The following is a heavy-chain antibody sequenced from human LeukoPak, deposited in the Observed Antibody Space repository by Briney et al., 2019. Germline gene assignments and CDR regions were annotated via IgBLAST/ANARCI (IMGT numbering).Heavy chain of an antibody. D-gene: IGHD6-19*01. CDR2: IKQDGSEK. CDR3: ARDPGGWYPYYFDY. Sequence: GSLRLSCAASGFTFSSYWVSWVRQAPGKGLEWVANIKQDGSEKYYVDSVKGRFTISRDNAENSLYLQMNSLRAEDRAVYYCARDPGGWYPYYFDYWGQGTLVTVSS. V-gene: IGHV3-7*03. CDR1: GFTFSSYW. J-gene: IGHJ4*02.